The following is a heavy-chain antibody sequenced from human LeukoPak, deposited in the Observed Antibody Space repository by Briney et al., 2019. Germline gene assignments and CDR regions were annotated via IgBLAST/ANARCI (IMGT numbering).Heavy chain of an antibody. CDR3: AKAASGFGELLSWFDP. V-gene: IGHV3-9*01. CDR2: ISWNSGSI. Sequence: PGGSLRLSCAASGFTFDDYAMHWVRQAPGKGLEWVSGISWNSGSIGYADSVKGRFTISRDNAKNSLYLQMNSLRAEDTALYYCAKAASGFGELLSWFDPWGQGTLVTVSS. D-gene: IGHD3-10*01. J-gene: IGHJ5*02. CDR1: GFTFDDYA.